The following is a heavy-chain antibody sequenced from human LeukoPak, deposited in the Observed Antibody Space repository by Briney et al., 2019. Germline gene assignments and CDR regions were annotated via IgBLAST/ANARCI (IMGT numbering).Heavy chain of an antibody. CDR1: GFSLSTSGMC. D-gene: IGHD2-8*01. CDR2: IDWDDDK. V-gene: IGHV2-70*11. J-gene: IGHJ1*01. CDR3: ARIERFCTSGVCSTGYFQH. Sequence: SGPTLVNPTQTLTLTCTFSGFSLSTSGMCVSWIRQPPGKALEWLARIDWDDDKYYSTSLKTRLTISKDTSKNQVVLTMANMDPEDTATYYSARIERFCTSGVCSTGYFQHWGQGTLVTVSS.